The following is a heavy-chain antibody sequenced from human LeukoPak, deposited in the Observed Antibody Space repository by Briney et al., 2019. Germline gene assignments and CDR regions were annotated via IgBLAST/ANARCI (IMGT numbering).Heavy chain of an antibody. V-gene: IGHV3-11*04. Sequence: GGSLRLSCAASGFTFSDSYMTWVRQAPGKGVEWVAYISGSGHDINYSDSVKGRFTISRDNAKNSLYLQVSSLRVEDTAVYYCARDPYSGSYGNYYYYFMDVWGKGTTVTISS. CDR2: ISGSGHDI. CDR1: GFTFSDSY. D-gene: IGHD1-26*01. J-gene: IGHJ6*03. CDR3: ARDPYSGSYGNYYYYFMDV.